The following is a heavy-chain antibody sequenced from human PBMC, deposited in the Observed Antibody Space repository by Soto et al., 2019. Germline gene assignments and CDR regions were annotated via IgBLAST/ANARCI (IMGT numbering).Heavy chain of an antibody. CDR1: GGSISSYY. Sequence: PSETLSLTCTVSGGSISSYYWSWIRQPPGKGLEWIGYSYYSGNTKYNPSLKSRVTISLDTSNNQFSLKLSSVTAADTAVYYCATGGLDRFDYWGQGTLVTVSS. J-gene: IGHJ4*02. D-gene: IGHD3-10*01. CDR3: ATGGLDRFDY. CDR2: SYYSGNT. V-gene: IGHV4-59*01.